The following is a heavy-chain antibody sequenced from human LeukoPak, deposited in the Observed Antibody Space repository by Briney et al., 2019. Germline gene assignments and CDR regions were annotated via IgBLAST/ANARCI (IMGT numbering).Heavy chain of an antibody. CDR2: IHHSGTT. D-gene: IGHD3-22*01. CDR1: GGSVSSDY. Sequence: SETLSLTCSVSGGSVSSDYWSWIRQPPGKGLEYIGYIHHSGTTNQTPSLKSRVTISLDTSKNQFSLKLSSVTAADTAVYYCARDSSDLLSDWFDPWGQGTLVTVSS. J-gene: IGHJ5*02. V-gene: IGHV4-59*02. CDR3: ARDSSDLLSDWFDP.